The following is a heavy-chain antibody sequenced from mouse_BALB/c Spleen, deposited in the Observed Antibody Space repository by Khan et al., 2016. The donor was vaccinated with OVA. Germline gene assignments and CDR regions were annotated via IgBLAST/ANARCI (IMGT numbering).Heavy chain of an antibody. J-gene: IGHJ4*01. CDR2: INTYTGES. D-gene: IGHD2-10*01. CDR3: ARPPYFSYVMDY. V-gene: IGHV9-3-1*01. CDR1: GYTFRNDG. Sequence: QIQLVQSGPELKKPGETVKISCKAFGYTFRNDGMNWVKQAPGKGLKWMGWINTYTGESTHADDFKGRFFFSLEISASTAYLQINNLKNEDTATYFCARPPYFSYVMDYWGQGTSVTVSS.